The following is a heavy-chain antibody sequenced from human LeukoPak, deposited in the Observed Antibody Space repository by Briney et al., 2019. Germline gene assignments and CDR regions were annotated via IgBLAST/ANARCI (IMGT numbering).Heavy chain of an antibody. J-gene: IGHJ3*02. Sequence: PGGSLRLSCAASGFTFDDYAMHWVRQAPGKGLEWVSGISWNSGSIGYADSVKGRFTISRDNAKNSLYLQMNSLRAEDTALYYCAKGTPSQEDAYCGGDCFHGAFDIWGQGTMVTVSS. V-gene: IGHV3-9*01. CDR2: ISWNSGSI. CDR3: AKGTPSQEDAYCGGDCFHGAFDI. CDR1: GFTFDDYA. D-gene: IGHD2-21*02.